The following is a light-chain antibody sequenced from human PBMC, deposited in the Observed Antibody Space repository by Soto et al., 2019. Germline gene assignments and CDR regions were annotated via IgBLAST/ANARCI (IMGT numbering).Light chain of an antibody. Sequence: DIQLTQSPASVSASVGDRVTITCRASHDISTWLAWYQQKPGQAPRLLLYAASSLHTGVPSTFSGGGSGTEFTLTIGNLQPEDFATYFCQQAHRFPFTFGPGTKVDIK. CDR2: AAS. J-gene: IGKJ3*01. CDR3: QQAHRFPFT. CDR1: HDISTW. V-gene: IGKV1-12*01.